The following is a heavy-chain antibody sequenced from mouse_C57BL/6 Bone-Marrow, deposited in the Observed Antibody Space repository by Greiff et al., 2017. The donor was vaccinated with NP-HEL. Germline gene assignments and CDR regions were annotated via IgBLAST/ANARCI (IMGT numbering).Heavy chain of an antibody. J-gene: IGHJ1*03. CDR3: ARPWDNFDV. CDR2: IYPRSGNT. CDR1: GYTFTSYG. Sequence: VMLVESGAELARPGASVKLSCKASGYTFTSYGISWVKQRTGQGLEWIGEIYPRSGNTYYNEKFNGKATLTADKSSSTAYMELRSLTSEDSAVYFCARPWDNFDVWGTGTTVTVSS. V-gene: IGHV1-81*01. D-gene: IGHD4-1*01.